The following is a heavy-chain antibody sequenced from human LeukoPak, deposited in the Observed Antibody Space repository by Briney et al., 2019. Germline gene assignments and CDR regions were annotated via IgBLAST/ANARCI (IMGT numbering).Heavy chain of an antibody. CDR3: SKAPNSGPRVRYFDY. V-gene: IGHV3-23*01. CDR1: GFTFSDQH. Sequence: GGSLRLSCAASGFTFSDQHMDWVRQAPGKGLEWVSSVTASGTNTYYADSVKGRFTISRDLSKNTLYLQMNNLRAEDTALYYCSKAPNSGPRVRYFDYWGQGALVTVSS. D-gene: IGHD1-26*01. CDR2: VTASGTNT. J-gene: IGHJ4*02.